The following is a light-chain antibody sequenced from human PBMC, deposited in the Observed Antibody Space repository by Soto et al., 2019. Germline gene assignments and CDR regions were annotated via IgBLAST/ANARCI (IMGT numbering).Light chain of an antibody. J-gene: IGLJ2*01. CDR2: EGS. CDR3: CSYAGSSTFV. V-gene: IGLV2-23*01. Sequence: QSALTQPASVSGSPGQSITISCTGTSSDVGSYNLVSWYQQHPGKAPKLMIYEGSKRPSGVSNRFSGSKSGNTASLTISGLQAEDEADYYCCSYAGSSTFVFGGGIKVTVL. CDR1: SSDVGSYNL.